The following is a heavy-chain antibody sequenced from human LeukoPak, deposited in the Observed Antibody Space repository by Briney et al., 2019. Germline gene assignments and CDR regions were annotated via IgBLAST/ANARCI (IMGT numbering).Heavy chain of an antibody. CDR1: GFTFSNYA. J-gene: IGHJ5*02. CDR2: ISYDGSNK. Sequence: GGSLRLSWAASGFTFSNYAMHWVRQAPGKGLEWVAVISYDGSNKYYADSVKGRFTISRDNSKSTLYLQMNSLRAEDTTVYYCAKEGVDSSGWNWFDPWGQGTLVTVSS. D-gene: IGHD6-19*01. V-gene: IGHV3-30-3*01. CDR3: AKEGVDSSGWNWFDP.